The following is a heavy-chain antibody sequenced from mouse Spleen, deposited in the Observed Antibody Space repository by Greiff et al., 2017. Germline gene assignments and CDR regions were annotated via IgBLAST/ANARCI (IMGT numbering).Heavy chain of an antibody. CDR1: GFTFSDYG. Sequence: EVMLVESGGGLVKPGGSLKLSCAASGFTFSDYGMHWVRQAPEKGLEWVAYISSGSSTIYYADTVKGRFTISRDNAKNTLFLQMTSLRSEDTAMYYCARRSRGYAMDYWGQGTSVTVSS. V-gene: IGHV5-17*01. CDR3: ARRSRGYAMDY. CDR2: ISSGSSTI. J-gene: IGHJ4*01.